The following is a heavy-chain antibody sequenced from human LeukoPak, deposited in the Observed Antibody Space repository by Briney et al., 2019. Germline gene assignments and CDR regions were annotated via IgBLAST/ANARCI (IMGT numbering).Heavy chain of an antibody. CDR1: GFTFSSYS. CDR2: IYYSGST. J-gene: IGHJ6*02. CDR3: ARDTGYSYGYYYYYGMDV. D-gene: IGHD5-18*01. V-gene: IGHV4-59*01. Sequence: PGGSLRLSCAASGFTFSSYSMNWIRQPPGKGLEWIGYIYYSGSTNYNPSLKSRVTISVDTSKNQFSLKLSSVTAADTAVYYCARDTGYSYGYYYYYGMDVWGQGTTVTVSS.